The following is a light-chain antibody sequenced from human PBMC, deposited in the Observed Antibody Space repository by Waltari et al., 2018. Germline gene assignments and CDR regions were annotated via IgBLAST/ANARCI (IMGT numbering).Light chain of an antibody. CDR3: QALGTGAWV. Sequence: SYELTQPPPVSVSPGQTASITCSGDILGTKYASWYQQKPGQSPLLVIYQNTNRPSGIPERFSGSKSGNAANLTISGTQAMDEADYYCQALGTGAWVFGGGTKLTVL. CDR2: QNT. V-gene: IGLV3-1*01. J-gene: IGLJ3*02. CDR1: ILGTKY.